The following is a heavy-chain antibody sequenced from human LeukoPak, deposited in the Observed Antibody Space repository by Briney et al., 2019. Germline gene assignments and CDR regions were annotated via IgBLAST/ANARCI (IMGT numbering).Heavy chain of an antibody. D-gene: IGHD4-17*01. J-gene: IGHJ5*02. CDR3: ARNRFLNPYGDYPVTDPSFDP. V-gene: IGHV4-59*01. CDR1: GGSISSNY. CDR2: IHYSGST. Sequence: SETLSLTCTVSGGSISSNYWSWIRQPPGKGLEWIGYIHYSGSTNYNPSLKSRVTISVDTSKNQFSLKLSSVTAADTAVYYCARNRFLNPYGDYPVTDPSFDPWGQGTLVTVSS.